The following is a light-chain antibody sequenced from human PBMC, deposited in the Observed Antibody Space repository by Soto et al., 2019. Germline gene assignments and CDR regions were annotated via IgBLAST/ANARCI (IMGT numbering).Light chain of an antibody. Sequence: DIQMTQSPSTLSASVGDRVTITCRASQSISFWLAWYQQKPGKAPKLLIYDASSLEGGVPSRFSGSGSGTEFTLTISSLQPDDFATYYCQQYDSYSTWTLGQGTKV. CDR2: DAS. CDR3: QQYDSYSTWT. CDR1: QSISFW. V-gene: IGKV1-5*01. J-gene: IGKJ1*01.